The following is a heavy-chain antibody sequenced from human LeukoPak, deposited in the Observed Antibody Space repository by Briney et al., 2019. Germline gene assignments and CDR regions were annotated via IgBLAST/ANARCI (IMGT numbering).Heavy chain of an antibody. D-gene: IGHD2-21*02. CDR1: GFTFSSYW. Sequence: SGGSLRLSCAASGFTFSSYWMHWVRHAPGKGLVWVSRINSDGSVTNYAESVKGRFTISRDNAKHTVYLQMNSLRAEDTAVYFCSRDLIDCGGDCYSQTLDHWGQGTLVTVSS. V-gene: IGHV3-74*01. J-gene: IGHJ4*02. CDR3: SRDLIDCGGDCYSQTLDH. CDR2: INSDGSVT.